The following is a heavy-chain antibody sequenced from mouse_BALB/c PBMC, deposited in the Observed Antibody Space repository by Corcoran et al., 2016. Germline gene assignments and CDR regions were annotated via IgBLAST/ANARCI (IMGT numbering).Heavy chain of an antibody. CDR2: IVPGSGSP. Sequence: QVQLQQCGAELMKPAASVKISCKATGYTFSSYWIGWVQQRPGHGLEWIGEIVPGSGSPNYNEKFKGKATFTAATSSNTAYRQLNSLTSEDSAVYYCARKGYYYGSPYFFDYWGQGTTLTVSS. CDR3: ARKGYYYGSPYFFDY. J-gene: IGHJ2*01. CDR1: GYTFSSYW. D-gene: IGHD1-1*01. V-gene: IGHV1-9*01.